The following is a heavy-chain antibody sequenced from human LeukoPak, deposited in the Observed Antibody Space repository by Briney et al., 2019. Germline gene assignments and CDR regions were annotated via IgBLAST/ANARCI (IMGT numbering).Heavy chain of an antibody. J-gene: IGHJ4*02. Sequence: SQTLSLTCTISGDSVSNNTTAWNWIRQSPSRGLEWLGRTYYRSKWYSEFAVSVKSRITINPDTSKNQFSLQLSSVTPEDTAVYFCARGNHRDSWGQGTLVTVPS. D-gene: IGHD1-14*01. CDR2: TYYRSKWYS. V-gene: IGHV6-1*01. CDR1: GDSVSNNTTA. CDR3: ARGNHRDS.